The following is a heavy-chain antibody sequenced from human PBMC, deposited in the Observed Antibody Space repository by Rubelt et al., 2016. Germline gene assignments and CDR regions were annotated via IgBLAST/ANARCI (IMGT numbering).Heavy chain of an antibody. D-gene: IGHD3-10*01. Sequence: QVQLVQSGAEVKKPGASVKVSCKASGYTFTSYYIHWVRQAPGQGLEWMGIINPSGGITNYAQKFPGRVTMTSDTSTSTVYMELSRLRSDDTAVYFCARGEDILVWFGESFFDYWGQGTPVTVSS. J-gene: IGHJ4*02. V-gene: IGHV1-46*01. CDR1: GYTFTSYY. CDR2: INPSGGIT. CDR3: ARGEDILVWFGESFFDY.